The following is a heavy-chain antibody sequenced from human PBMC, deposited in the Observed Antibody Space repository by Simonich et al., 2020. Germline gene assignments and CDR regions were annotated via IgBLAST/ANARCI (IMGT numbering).Heavy chain of an antibody. CDR2: ISSSGSTI. CDR1: GFTFSSYE. D-gene: IGHD6-6*01. V-gene: IGHV3-48*03. CDR3: ARDFRLQLVEIGTYYYYGMDV. J-gene: IGHJ6*02. Sequence: EVQLVESGGGLVQPGGSLGLSCAASGFTFSSYEMNWVRQAPGKGLQWVSYISSSGSTIYYADPLKGRFTISRENAKNSLYLQMNSLRAEDTAVYYCARDFRLQLVEIGTYYYYGMDVWGQGTTVTVSS.